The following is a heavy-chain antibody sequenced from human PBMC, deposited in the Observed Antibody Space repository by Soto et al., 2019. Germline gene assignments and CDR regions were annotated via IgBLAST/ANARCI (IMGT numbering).Heavy chain of an antibody. D-gene: IGHD3-22*01. CDR3: ATQQFFDASGFPFDQ. J-gene: IGHJ4*02. V-gene: IGHV3-15*01. CDR1: GISFTTAW. Sequence: GGSLRLSCVGSGISFTTAWMNWARQAPGKGLEWVGRIKSKTDGETVDYAAPVRGRFIISRDDSKNTVYLSVSGLKTEDTAIYYCATQQFFDASGFPFDQWGQGSLVTVSS. CDR2: IKSKTDGETV.